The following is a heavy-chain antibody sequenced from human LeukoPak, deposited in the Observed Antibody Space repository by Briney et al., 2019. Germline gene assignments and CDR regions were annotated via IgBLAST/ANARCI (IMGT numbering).Heavy chain of an antibody. J-gene: IGHJ4*02. CDR3: ARAVYDFWSGQTLDY. V-gene: IGHV4-34*01. CDR1: GGSFSGYY. Sequence: SETLSLTCAVYGGSFSGYYWSWIRQPPGKGLEWIGEINHSGSTNYNPSLKSRVTMSVDTSKNQFSLKLSSVTAADTAVYYCARAVYDFWSGQTLDYWGQGTLVTVSS. CDR2: INHSGST. D-gene: IGHD3-3*01.